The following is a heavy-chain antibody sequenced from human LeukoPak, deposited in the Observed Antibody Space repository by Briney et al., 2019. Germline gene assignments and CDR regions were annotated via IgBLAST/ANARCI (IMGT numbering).Heavy chain of an antibody. V-gene: IGHV3-11*01. CDR3: AREIPHKGQVQGAFDY. Sequence: GGSLRLSCAASGFTFSDYYMSWIRQAPGKGLEWVSYISSSGSTIYYADSVKGRFTISRDNAKNSPYLQMNSLRAEDTAVYYCAREIPHKGQVQGAFDYWGQGTLVTVSS. D-gene: IGHD1-1*01. CDR1: GFTFSDYY. CDR2: ISSSGSTI. J-gene: IGHJ4*02.